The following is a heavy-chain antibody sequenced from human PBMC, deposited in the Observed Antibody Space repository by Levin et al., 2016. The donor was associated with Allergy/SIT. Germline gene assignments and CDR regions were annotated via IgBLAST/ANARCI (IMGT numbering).Heavy chain of an antibody. CDR2: IYSGGST. J-gene: IGHJ4*02. V-gene: IGHV3-53*01. Sequence: VRQMPGKGLEWVSVIYSGGSTYYADSVKGRFTISRDNSKNTLYLQMNSLRAEDTAVYYCARDRVRVGIAVDWGQGTLVTVSS. CDR3: ARDRVRVGIAVD. D-gene: IGHD6-19*01.